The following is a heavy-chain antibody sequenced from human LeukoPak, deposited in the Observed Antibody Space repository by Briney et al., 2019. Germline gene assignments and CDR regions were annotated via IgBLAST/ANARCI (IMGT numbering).Heavy chain of an antibody. CDR2: IYYSGST. CDR1: GASISGSGYY. Sequence: SETLSLTCAVSGASISGSGYYWGWIRQPPGKGLEWIGNIYYSGSTYYNASLQSRVTISIDTSKNQFSLKLSSVTAADTAVYYCARAVAADRFDYWGQGTLVTVSS. J-gene: IGHJ4*02. CDR3: ARAVAADRFDY. V-gene: IGHV4-39*07. D-gene: IGHD2-21*01.